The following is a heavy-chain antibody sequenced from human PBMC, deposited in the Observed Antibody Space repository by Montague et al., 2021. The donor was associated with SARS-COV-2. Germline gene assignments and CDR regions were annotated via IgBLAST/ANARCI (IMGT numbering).Heavy chain of an antibody. D-gene: IGHD2-2*03. J-gene: IGHJ6*02. CDR2: ISSSGTKT. V-gene: IGHV3-48*03. Sequence: SLRLSCQASGFTFHSYEMHWVRQAPGKGPEWLSYISSSGTKTYYXDSVKGRFTISRDNANNSLYLQMHSLTAADTAVYYCARDGYCPCDFWGQGTTVTVSS. CDR3: ARDGYCPCDF. CDR1: GFTFHSYE.